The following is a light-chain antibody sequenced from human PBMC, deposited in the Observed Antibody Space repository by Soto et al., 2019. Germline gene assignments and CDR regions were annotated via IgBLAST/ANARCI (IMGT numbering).Light chain of an antibody. Sequence: DIQMTQSPSSLSASVGDRVTITCRASQTIRSYLNWYQQKPGKAPVLLISAASSLQSGVPSRFSGSGPGTDFTLTISSLQPEDFATYYCQQSFSIPPLTFGGGTKVEIK. J-gene: IGKJ4*01. CDR3: QQSFSIPPLT. CDR1: QTIRSY. CDR2: AAS. V-gene: IGKV1-39*01.